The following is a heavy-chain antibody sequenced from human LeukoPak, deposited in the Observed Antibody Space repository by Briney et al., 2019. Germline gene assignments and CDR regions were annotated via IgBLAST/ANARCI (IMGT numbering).Heavy chain of an antibody. J-gene: IGHJ4*02. Sequence: KPSETLSLTCTVSGGSISSSSYYWGWIRQPPGKGLEWIGSIYYSGSTYYNPSLKSRVTTSVDTSKNQFSLKLSSVTAADTAVYYCGMFWSGLNNYFDYWGQGTLVTVSS. CDR1: GGSISSSSYY. CDR2: IYYSGST. D-gene: IGHD3-3*01. CDR3: GMFWSGLNNYFDY. V-gene: IGHV4-39*07.